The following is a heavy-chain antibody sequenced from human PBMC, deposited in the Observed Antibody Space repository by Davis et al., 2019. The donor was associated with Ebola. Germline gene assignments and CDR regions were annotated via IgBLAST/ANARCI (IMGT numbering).Heavy chain of an antibody. J-gene: IGHJ3*02. D-gene: IGHD1-26*01. CDR3: ARTSIVGTTTTASDI. Sequence: ASVKVSCKASGYTFTSYGISWVRQAPGQGLEWMGWISAYNGNTNYAQKLQGRVTMTTDTSTSTAYMELRSLRSEDTAVYYCARTSIVGTTTTASDIWGQGTKVTVSS. V-gene: IGHV1-18*04. CDR2: ISAYNGNT. CDR1: GYTFTSYG.